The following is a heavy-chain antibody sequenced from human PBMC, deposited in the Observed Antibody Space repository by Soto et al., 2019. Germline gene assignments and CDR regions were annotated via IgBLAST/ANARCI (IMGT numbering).Heavy chain of an antibody. J-gene: IGHJ4*02. D-gene: IGHD2-15*01. Sequence: EVQLVESGGGLVQPGGSLRLSCAASGFSVSNNHMIWVRQAPGKGLEWVSLIYSAGHTYHADSVKGRFTISRDNSKNTLYLEMNSLRVEDTAVYYCARDLFCGCGSCSPEDSWGQGTRVTVSS. V-gene: IGHV3-66*01. CDR2: IYSAGHT. CDR3: ARDLFCGCGSCSPEDS. CDR1: GFSVSNNH.